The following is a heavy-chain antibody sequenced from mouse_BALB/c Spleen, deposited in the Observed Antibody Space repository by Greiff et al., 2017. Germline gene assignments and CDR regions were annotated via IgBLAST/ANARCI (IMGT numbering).Heavy chain of an antibody. CDR1: GYTFTSYT. J-gene: IGHJ2*01. CDR3: ARSQKGFDY. V-gene: IGHV1-4*02. Sequence: QVQLKQSAAELARPGASVKMSCKASGYTFTSYTMHWVNQRPGQGLEWMGYINPSSGYTEYNQKFKDKTTLTADKSSSTAYMQLSSLTSEDSAVYYCARSQKGFDYWGQGTTLTVSS. CDR2: INPSSGYT.